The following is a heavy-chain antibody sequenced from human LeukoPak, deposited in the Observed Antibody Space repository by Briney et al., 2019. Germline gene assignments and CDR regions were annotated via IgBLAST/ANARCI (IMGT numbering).Heavy chain of an antibody. CDR3: AREIFGSGSYPDY. Sequence: GGSLRLSCAASGFSFSTYAMHWVRQAPGKGLEWVALIWHDASHTFTVSVKGRFTISRDNSKNTVYLQMNSLGGEDTAVYYCAREIFGSGSYPDYWGQGTLVTVSS. D-gene: IGHD3-10*01. CDR2: IWHDASHT. V-gene: IGHV3-33*01. J-gene: IGHJ4*02. CDR1: GFSFSTYA.